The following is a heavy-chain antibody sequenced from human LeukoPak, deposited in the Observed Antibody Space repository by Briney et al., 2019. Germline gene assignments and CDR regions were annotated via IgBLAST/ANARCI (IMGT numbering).Heavy chain of an antibody. J-gene: IGHJ6*02. CDR3: ARDRWGFRSAMGV. CDR2: ISDRSTYI. CDR1: RFNFRTYS. Sequence: GGSLRLSCAASRFNFRTYSMNWVRQAPGKGLEWVSSISDRSTYIYYADSVKGRFTISRDDAKNSLYLQMNSLRAEDTAVYYCARDRWGFRSAMGVWGQGTTVTVSS. V-gene: IGHV3-21*01. D-gene: IGHD3-16*01.